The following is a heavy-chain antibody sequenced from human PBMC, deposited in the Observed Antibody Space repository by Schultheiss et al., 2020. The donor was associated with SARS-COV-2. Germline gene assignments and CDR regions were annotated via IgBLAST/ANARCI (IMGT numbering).Heavy chain of an antibody. Sequence: GESLKISCAASGFTFSSYSMNWVRQAPGKGLEWVAVISYDGSNKYYADSVKGRFTISRDNSKNTLYLQMNSLRAEDTAVYYCARSPPIRNGGMDVWGQGTTVTVSS. V-gene: IGHV3-30*03. J-gene: IGHJ6*02. CDR1: GFTFSSYS. CDR3: ARSPPIRNGGMDV. CDR2: ISYDGSNK. D-gene: IGHD1-1*01.